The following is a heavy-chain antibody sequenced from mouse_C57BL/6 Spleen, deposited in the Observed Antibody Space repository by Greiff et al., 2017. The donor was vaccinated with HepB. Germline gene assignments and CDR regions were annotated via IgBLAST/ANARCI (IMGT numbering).Heavy chain of an antibody. J-gene: IGHJ1*03. CDR1: GYTFTSYW. CDR2: IHPNSGST. Sequence: QVHVKQPGAELVKPGASVKLSCKASGYTFTSYWMHWVKQRPGQGLEWIGMIHPNSGSTNYNEKFKSKATLTVDKSSSTAYMQLSSLTSEDSAVYYCARNYGSSPLWYFDVWGTGTTVTVSS. CDR3: ARNYGSSPLWYFDV. V-gene: IGHV1-64*01. D-gene: IGHD1-1*01.